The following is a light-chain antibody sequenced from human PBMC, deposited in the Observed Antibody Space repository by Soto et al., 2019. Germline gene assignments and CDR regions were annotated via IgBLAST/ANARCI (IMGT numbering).Light chain of an antibody. Sequence: IVLTQSPATLSVSPGDTATLSCRANQGVSSNLAWYQQKPGQAPRLLIYGASTRATAIPARFSGSGSGTEFTLNITSLQSEDIAVYYCQQYDTWLVWTFGQGTKVEI. CDR2: GAS. J-gene: IGKJ1*01. CDR3: QQYDTWLVWT. CDR1: QGVSSN. V-gene: IGKV3-15*01.